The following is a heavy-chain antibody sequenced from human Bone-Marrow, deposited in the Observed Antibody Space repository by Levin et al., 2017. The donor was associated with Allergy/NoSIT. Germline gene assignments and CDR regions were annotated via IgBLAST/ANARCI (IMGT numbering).Heavy chain of an antibody. Sequence: ESGPTLVKPTQTLTLTCTFSGFSLRTSGVGVGWIRQPPGKALEWLALIYGDDDKRYSPSLKRRLTITKDTSKNQVVLIMTNMDPVDTATYYCAHGVVEEFDYWGQGTRVTVSS. D-gene: IGHD2-15*01. V-gene: IGHV2-5*02. J-gene: IGHJ4*02. CDR2: IYGDDDK. CDR3: AHGVVEEFDY. CDR1: GFSLRTSGVG.